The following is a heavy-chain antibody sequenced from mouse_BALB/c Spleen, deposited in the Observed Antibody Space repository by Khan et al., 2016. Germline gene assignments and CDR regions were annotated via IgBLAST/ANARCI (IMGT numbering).Heavy chain of an antibody. CDR3: ATWDYYGSAFAY. J-gene: IGHJ3*01. D-gene: IGHD1-2*01. CDR1: GDSITSGH. V-gene: IGHV3-8*02. CDR2: ISHSGDS. Sequence: EVQLQESGPSLAKPSQTLSLTCSVTGDSITSGHWNWIRKFPGNKFDFMGYISHSGDSYYNPSLKRRISITRDTSKNQYYLQLNSVTTEDTATYYCATWDYYGSAFAYWGQGTLVTVSA.